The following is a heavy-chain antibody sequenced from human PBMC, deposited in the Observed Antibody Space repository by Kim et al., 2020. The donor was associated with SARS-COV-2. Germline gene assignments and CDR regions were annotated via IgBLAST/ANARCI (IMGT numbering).Heavy chain of an antibody. CDR1: GYTFTGYY. J-gene: IGHJ4*02. CDR3: ARGGRRNSERYYFDY. Sequence: ASVKVSCKASGYTFTGYYMHWVRQAPGQGLEWMGWINPNSGGTNYAQKFQGRVTMTRDTSISTAYMELSRLRSDDTAVYYCARGGRRNSERYYFDYWGQGTLVTVSS. CDR2: INPNSGGT. D-gene: IGHD3-16*01. V-gene: IGHV1-2*02.